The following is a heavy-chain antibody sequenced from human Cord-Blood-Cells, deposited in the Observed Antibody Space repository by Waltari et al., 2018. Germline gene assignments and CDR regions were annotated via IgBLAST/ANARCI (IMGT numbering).Heavy chain of an antibody. Sequence: QVQLVQSGAEVKKPGASVKVSCKASGYTFTSYGISWVRQAPGQGLEWMGWNNAYNGKPNDDQKLQGRVTMNPDKSTSTTYMELRSLRSYDTAVYYCARGGLAYCGGDCYSGAFDIWGQGTMVTVSS. CDR2: NNAYNGKP. J-gene: IGHJ3*02. V-gene: IGHV1-18*04. CDR3: ARGGLAYCGGDCYSGAFDI. D-gene: IGHD2-21*01. CDR1: GYTFTSYG.